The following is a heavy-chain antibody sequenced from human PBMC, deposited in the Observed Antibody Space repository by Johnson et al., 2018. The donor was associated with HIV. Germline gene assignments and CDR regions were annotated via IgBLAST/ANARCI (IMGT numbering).Heavy chain of an antibody. CDR2: INWNGDTT. D-gene: IGHD3-22*01. J-gene: IGHJ3*01. CDR3: ARGYYYDSSGYYDAFDV. Sequence: VQLVESGGGLVQPGRSLRLSCSASGFTFDDYGMSWVRQAPGKGLEWVSGINWNGDTTGYADSVNGRFTISRDNAKNFVYLQMNSLRDEDTALYYCARGYYYDSSGYYDAFDVWGQGTVLTVSS. CDR1: GFTFDDYG. V-gene: IGHV3-20*04.